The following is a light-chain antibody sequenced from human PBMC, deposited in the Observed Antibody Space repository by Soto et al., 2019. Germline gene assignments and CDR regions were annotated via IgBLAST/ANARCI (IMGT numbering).Light chain of an antibody. CDR3: GTWDTGLVGV. CDR1: SSSIGTHY. Sequence: QSVLTQPPSVSAAPGQRVSISCSGSSSSIGTHYVAWYQQVPGTPPKLLIYDNNKRPSGTPDRFSGSKSGTSATLGITGLQTGDEADYYCGTWDTGLVGVFGGGTKLTVL. J-gene: IGLJ3*02. V-gene: IGLV1-51*01. CDR2: DNN.